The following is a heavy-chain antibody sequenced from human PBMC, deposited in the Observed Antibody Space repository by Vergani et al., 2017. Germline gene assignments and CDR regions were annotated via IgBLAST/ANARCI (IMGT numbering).Heavy chain of an antibody. CDR2: IKSKTDGGTT. Sequence: EVQLVESGGGLVKPGGSLRLSCAASGFTFSNAWMSWVRQAPGKGLEWVGRIKSKTDGGTTDYAAPVKGRFTISRDDSKNTLYLQMNSLRAEDTALYYCARGWGSSGWYFNPVDYWGQGTLVTVSS. J-gene: IGHJ4*02. CDR1: GFTFSNAW. CDR3: ARGWGSSGWYFNPVDY. V-gene: IGHV3-15*05. D-gene: IGHD6-19*01.